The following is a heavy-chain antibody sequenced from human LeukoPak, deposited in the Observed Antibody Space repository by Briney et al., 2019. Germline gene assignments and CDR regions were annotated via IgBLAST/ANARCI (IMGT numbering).Heavy chain of an antibody. V-gene: IGHV3-23*01. CDR2: ISYSGRST. D-gene: IGHD5-12*01. CDR1: GSTFSSYA. CDR3: AKDRTKVATKNWYFDL. J-gene: IGHJ2*01. Sequence: GGSLRLSCAASGSTFSSYAMSWVRQAPGKGLEWVSAISYSGRSTYYADSVKGRFTISRDNSKNTLYLQMNSLRAEDTAVYYCAKDRTKVATKNWYFDLWGRGTLVTVSS.